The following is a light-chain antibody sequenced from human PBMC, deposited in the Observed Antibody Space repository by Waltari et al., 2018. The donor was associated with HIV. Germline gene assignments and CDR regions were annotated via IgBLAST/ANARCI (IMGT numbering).Light chain of an antibody. CDR2: EVT. Sequence: QSALTQPASVSGSPGQSVTISCTGTSSDVGSYNRVSGYQQHPGNAPSLVIYEVTYRPSGVSYRVAGSKAGNTASLTISGLQTEDDADYYCSSYSSTSPLVFGTGTKVTVL. J-gene: IGLJ1*01. CDR1: SSDVGSYNR. V-gene: IGLV2-14*01. CDR3: SSYSSTSPLV.